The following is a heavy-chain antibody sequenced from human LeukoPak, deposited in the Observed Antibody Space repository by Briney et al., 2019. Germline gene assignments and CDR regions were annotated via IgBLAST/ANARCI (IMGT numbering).Heavy chain of an antibody. CDR1: GGSISSYY. CDR2: ITVSGST. V-gene: IGHV4-4*07. Sequence: SETLSLTCGVSGGSISSYYWTWVRQPAGKGLEWVGRITVSGSTNYNPSLESRAIMSVDASKNQFSLRLTSVTAADTATYFCVGSRNYYLRGDFWGQGIAVTVSS. J-gene: IGHJ4*02. D-gene: IGHD3-10*02. CDR3: VGSRNYYLRGDF.